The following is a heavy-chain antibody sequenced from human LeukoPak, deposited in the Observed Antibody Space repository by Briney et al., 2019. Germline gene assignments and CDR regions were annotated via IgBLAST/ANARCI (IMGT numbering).Heavy chain of an antibody. CDR2: MNPNSGNT. CDR1: GYTFTSYD. V-gene: IGHV1-8*03. J-gene: IGHJ5*02. D-gene: IGHD3-22*01. Sequence: GASVKVSCKASGYTFTSYDINWVRQATGQGLEWMGWMNPNSGNTGYAQKLQGRVTITRNTSISTAYMELSSLRSEDTAVYYRARRRSSGYYYTTWVYNWFDPWGQGTLVTVSS. CDR3: ARRRSSGYYYTTWVYNWFDP.